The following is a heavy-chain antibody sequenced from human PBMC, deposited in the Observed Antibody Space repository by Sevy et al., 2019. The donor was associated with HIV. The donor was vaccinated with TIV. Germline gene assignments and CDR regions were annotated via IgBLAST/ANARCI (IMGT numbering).Heavy chain of an antibody. CDR3: VREGVGGYSYSLDC. Sequence: GGSLRLSCAASGFTFSVYWMSWVRQAPGKGLEWVATMKEDGSDKDYVDSVKDRFTISRDNAKNSLYLQMNSLRAEDTAEYYWVREGVGGYSYSLDCWGQGTLVTVSS. CDR2: MKEDGSDK. J-gene: IGHJ4*02. V-gene: IGHV3-7*01. D-gene: IGHD5-18*01. CDR1: GFTFSVYW.